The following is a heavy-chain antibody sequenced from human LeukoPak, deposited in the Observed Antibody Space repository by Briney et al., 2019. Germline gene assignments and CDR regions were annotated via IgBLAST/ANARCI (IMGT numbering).Heavy chain of an antibody. CDR1: GYTFTGYY. Sequence: ASVTVSCKATGYTFTGYYMHWVRQAPGQGREWMGCINPNSGGTNYAQNFQGRVTMNRDTSISTAYMELTRLKSDDTAVYYCARETYYDFWTGADSWGQGTLVTVSS. D-gene: IGHD3-3*01. CDR2: INPNSGGT. CDR3: ARETYYDFWTGADS. V-gene: IGHV1-2*02. J-gene: IGHJ5*01.